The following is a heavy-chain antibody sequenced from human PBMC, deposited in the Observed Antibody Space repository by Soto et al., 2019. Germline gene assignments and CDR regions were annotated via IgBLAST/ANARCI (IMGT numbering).Heavy chain of an antibody. CDR2: ISWNSGSI. Sequence: PGGSLRLSCAASGFTFDDYAMHWVRQAPGKGLEWVSGISWNSGSIGYADSVKGRFTISRDNAKNSLYLQMNSLRAEDTALYYCAKDLWGFGVVMSYMDVWGKGTTVTVSS. V-gene: IGHV3-9*01. J-gene: IGHJ6*04. CDR1: GFTFDDYA. CDR3: AKDLWGFGVVMSYMDV. D-gene: IGHD3-3*01.